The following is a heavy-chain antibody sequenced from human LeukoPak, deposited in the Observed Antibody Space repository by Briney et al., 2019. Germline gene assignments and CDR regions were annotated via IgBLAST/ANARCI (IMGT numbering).Heavy chain of an antibody. J-gene: IGHJ4*02. Sequence: SETLSLTCTVSGGSLSGSYWSWIRQPPGKGLEWIGYIYNSGSTNYNPSLKSRVAISVDTSKNQFSLKLSSVTAADTAVYYCARHEAAALSSVGYWGQGTLVTVSS. V-gene: IGHV4-59*08. CDR2: IYNSGST. CDR1: GGSLSGSY. CDR3: ARHEAAALSSVGY. D-gene: IGHD6-13*01.